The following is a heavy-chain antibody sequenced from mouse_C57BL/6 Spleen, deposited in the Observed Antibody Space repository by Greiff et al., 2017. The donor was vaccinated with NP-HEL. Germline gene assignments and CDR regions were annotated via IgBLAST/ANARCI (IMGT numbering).Heavy chain of an antibody. Sequence: EVQLQQSGAELVRPGASVKLSCTASGFTINDDYMHWVKQRPEQGLEWIGWIDPENGDTEYASKFQGKATITADTSSNPAYLQLIKLTTEDSAVYSCFTSRWLFITTVVAALDYWGQGTTVTVSS. CDR2: IDPENGDT. J-gene: IGHJ4*01. CDR1: GFTINDDY. V-gene: IGHV14-4*01. D-gene: IGHD1-1*01. CDR3: FTSRWLFITTVVAALDY.